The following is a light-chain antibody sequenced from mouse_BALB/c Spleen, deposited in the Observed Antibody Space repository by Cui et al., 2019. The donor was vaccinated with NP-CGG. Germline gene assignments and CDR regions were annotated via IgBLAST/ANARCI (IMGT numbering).Light chain of an antibody. J-gene: IGLJ1*01. CDR1: TGAVTSSNY. V-gene: IGLV1*01. CDR3: ALWYSNHWV. CDR2: GTN. Sequence: QAVFTQESAPTTSPGETVTLTCRSSTGAVTSSNYANWVQEKPDHLFTGLIGGTNNRAPGVPARFSGSLIGYKAALTITGAQTEDEAIYFCALWYSNHWVFGGGTKLTVL.